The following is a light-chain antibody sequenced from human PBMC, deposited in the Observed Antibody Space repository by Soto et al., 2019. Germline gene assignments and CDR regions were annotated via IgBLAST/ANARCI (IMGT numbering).Light chain of an antibody. J-gene: IGLJ2*01. CDR2: SNN. CDR3: AAWDYSLNAVV. V-gene: IGLV1-44*01. CDR1: SSNIGSNT. Sequence: QSVLTQPTSASGTPGQRVTISCSGSSSNIGSNTVNWYQQLPGTAPKLLIYSNNQRPSGVPDRFSGSKSGTSASLAISGLQSEDEADYYCAAWDYSLNAVVFGGGTKLTVL.